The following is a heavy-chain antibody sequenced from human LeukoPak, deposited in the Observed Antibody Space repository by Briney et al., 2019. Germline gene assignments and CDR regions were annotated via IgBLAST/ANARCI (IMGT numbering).Heavy chain of an antibody. CDR3: AKSAYFREYFDY. CDR1: GDSVSSISAT. CDR2: TYYRSTWHN. V-gene: IGHV6-1*01. Sequence: SQTLSLTCAISGDSVSSISATWNWIRQSPSRGLEWLGRTYYRSTWHNDYAASVKSQITINPDTSKNQFFLQLNSVTLEDTAVYYCAKSAYFREYFDYWGQGILVTVSS. J-gene: IGHJ4*02. D-gene: IGHD2-8*01.